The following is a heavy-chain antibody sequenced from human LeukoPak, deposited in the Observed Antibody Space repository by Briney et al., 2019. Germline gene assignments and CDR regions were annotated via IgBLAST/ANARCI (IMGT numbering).Heavy chain of an antibody. CDR2: IKYDGIDK. J-gene: IGHJ4*02. CDR3: ASGAHGYKGY. V-gene: IGHV3-7*03. Sequence: AGGSLRLSCAASGFIFTDYWMNWVRQAPGKGLEWVAMIKYDGIDKQYLDSVKGRFTISRDNSKNTLYLQMNSLRAEDTAVYYRASGAHGYKGYWGQGTLVTVSS. D-gene: IGHD5-24*01. CDR1: GFIFTDYW.